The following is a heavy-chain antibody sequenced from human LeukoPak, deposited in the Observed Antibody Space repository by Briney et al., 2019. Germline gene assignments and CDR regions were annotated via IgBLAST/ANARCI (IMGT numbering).Heavy chain of an antibody. CDR1: GFTFSDYW. V-gene: IGHV3-7*01. J-gene: IGHJ3*02. Sequence: GGSLRLSCVASGFTFSDYWMSWVRQAPGKGPEWVANMKQDGSKKYYVDSVKGRFFISRDNAKNALYLQMHSLRVEDTAVYYCARESIVVVPTTMDDASDIWGQGTMVTVSS. CDR2: MKQDGSKK. CDR3: ARESIVVVPTTMDDASDI. D-gene: IGHD2-2*01.